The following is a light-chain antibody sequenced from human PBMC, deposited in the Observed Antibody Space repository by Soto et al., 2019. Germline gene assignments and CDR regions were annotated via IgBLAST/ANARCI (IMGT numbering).Light chain of an antibody. CDR1: QSVTSSY. V-gene: IGKV3-20*01. Sequence: IVLKQSPGTLSFSPLEIATLSFTASQSVTSSYLAWYQQKPGQAPRLLIYETSSRAAGVPDRFSGSGSGTDFTLTISRLEPEDFALYYCQQYDTSSRTFGRGTKVDIK. J-gene: IGKJ4*01. CDR3: QQYDTSSRT. CDR2: ETS.